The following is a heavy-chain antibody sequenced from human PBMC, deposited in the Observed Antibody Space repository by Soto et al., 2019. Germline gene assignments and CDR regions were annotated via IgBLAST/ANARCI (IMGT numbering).Heavy chain of an antibody. CDR3: ARDTGYSGWYDAFDI. D-gene: IGHD6-19*01. CDR1: GFTFSSYS. CDR2: ISSSSSTI. Sequence: EVQLVESGGGLVQPGGSLRLSCAASGFTFSSYSMNWVRQAPGKGLEWVSYISSSSSTICYADSVKGRFTISRDNVTNSLYLQMNSLRAEDTAVYYCARDTGYSGWYDAFDIWGQGTMVTVSS. J-gene: IGHJ3*02. V-gene: IGHV3-48*01.